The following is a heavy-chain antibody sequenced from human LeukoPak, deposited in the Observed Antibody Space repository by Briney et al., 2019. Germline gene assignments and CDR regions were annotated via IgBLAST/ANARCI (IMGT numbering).Heavy chain of an antibody. D-gene: IGHD2-8*01. Sequence: PGGSLRLSCAASGFTFSSYAMSWVRQAPGKGLEWVSGISGSGASTYSADFVKGRFTISRDTSKSTLYLQLNSLRAEDTAVYYCAKGGVSYTYYFDCWGQGTLVTVSS. V-gene: IGHV3-23*01. CDR2: ISGSGAST. J-gene: IGHJ4*02. CDR1: GFTFSSYA. CDR3: AKGGVSYTYYFDC.